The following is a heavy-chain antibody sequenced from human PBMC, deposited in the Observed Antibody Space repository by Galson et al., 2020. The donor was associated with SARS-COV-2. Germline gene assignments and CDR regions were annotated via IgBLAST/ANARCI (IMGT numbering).Heavy chain of an antibody. Sequence: GESLKISCKGSGYSFTSYWIGWVRQMPGKGLEWMGIIYPGDSDTRYSPSFQGQVTISADRSISTAYLQWSSLKASDTAMYYFAKEVWVGNYYYGMDVWGQGTTVTVSS. CDR3: AKEVWVGNYYYGMDV. D-gene: IGHD2-15*01. J-gene: IGHJ6*02. CDR2: IYPGDSDT. V-gene: IGHV5-51*01. CDR1: GYSFTSYW.